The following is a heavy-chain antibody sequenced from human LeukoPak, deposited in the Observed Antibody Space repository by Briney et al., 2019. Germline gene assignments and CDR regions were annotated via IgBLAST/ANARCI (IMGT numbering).Heavy chain of an antibody. J-gene: IGHJ3*02. Sequence: SETLSLTCAVYGGSFSGYYWSWIRQPPGKGLEWIGEINHSGSTNYNPSLKSRVTISVDTSKNQFSLKLSSVTAADTAVYYCAGDYYDSSGYYDPNAFDIWGQGTMVPVSS. CDR3: AGDYYDSSGYYDPNAFDI. CDR1: GGSFSGYY. V-gene: IGHV4-34*01. CDR2: INHSGST. D-gene: IGHD3-22*01.